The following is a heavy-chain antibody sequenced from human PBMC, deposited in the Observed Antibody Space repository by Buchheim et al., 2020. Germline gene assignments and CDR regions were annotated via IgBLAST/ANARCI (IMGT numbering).Heavy chain of an antibody. CDR3: AKDCAYGMDV. CDR1: GFTFSSSW. J-gene: IGHJ6*02. CDR2: INSDGSTT. V-gene: IGHV3-74*01. Sequence: EVQLVESGGGLVQPGGSLRLSCAASGFTFSSSWMHWVRQAPGKGLVWVSHINSDGSTTSYEDPAKGRCIISRDNAKNTVYLQIYSLRVEDTAVYYCAKDCAYGMDVWGQGTT.